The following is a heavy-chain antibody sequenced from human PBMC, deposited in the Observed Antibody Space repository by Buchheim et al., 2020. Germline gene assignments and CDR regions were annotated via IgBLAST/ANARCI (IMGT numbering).Heavy chain of an antibody. D-gene: IGHD1-26*01. V-gene: IGHV4-39*01. CDR2: IYYSGST. CDR1: GGSISSGGYY. J-gene: IGHJ6*02. CDR3: ARVSGSYRLTRLYYYYYGMDV. Sequence: QVQLQESGPGLVKPSQTLSLTCTVSGGSISSGGYYWGWIRQPPGKGLEWIGSIYYSGSTYYNPSLKSRVTISVDTSKNQFSLKLSSVTAADTAVYYCARVSGSYRLTRLYYYYYGMDVWGQGTT.